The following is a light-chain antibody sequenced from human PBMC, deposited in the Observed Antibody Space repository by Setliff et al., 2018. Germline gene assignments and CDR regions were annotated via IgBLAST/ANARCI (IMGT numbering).Light chain of an antibody. CDR1: SSDVGAYNY. V-gene: IGLV2-14*01. Sequence: LTQPASVSGSPGQSITTACAGTSSDVGAYNYVSWYQQNPGKAPKLLIYAVNNRPSGVSDRFSGSKSGNTASLTISGLQAEDEADYYCGSYARSSAPYVFGTGTKVTVL. CDR3: GSYARSSAPYV. J-gene: IGLJ1*01. CDR2: AVN.